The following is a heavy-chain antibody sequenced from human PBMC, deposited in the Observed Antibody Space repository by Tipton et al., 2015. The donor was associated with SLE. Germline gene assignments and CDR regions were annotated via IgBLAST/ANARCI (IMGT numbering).Heavy chain of an antibody. J-gene: IGHJ4*02. CDR3: ARAIGANYFNL. CDR2: INYSGTT. D-gene: IGHD3-16*01. Sequence: TLSLTCTVSGDSISSGSYYWGWIRQPPGKGLEWIGNINYSGTTYFNPSLETRVTVSVDTSKIHFSLRLTSVTAADTAVYYCARAIGANYFNLWGQGTLVTVSS. V-gene: IGHV4-39*02. CDR1: GDSISSGSYY.